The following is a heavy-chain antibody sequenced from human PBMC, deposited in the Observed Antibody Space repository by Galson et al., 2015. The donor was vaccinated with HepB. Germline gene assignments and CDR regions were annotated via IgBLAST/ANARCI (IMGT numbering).Heavy chain of an antibody. J-gene: IGHJ3*02. Sequence: SLRLSCAASGFTFSSYGMHWVRQAPGKGLEWVAVISYDGSNKYYADSVKGRFTIPRDNSKNTLYLQMNSLRAEDTAVYYCAKDRSTVTTRNHAFDIWGQGTMVTVSS. V-gene: IGHV3-30*18. CDR1: GFTFSSYG. CDR2: ISYDGSNK. CDR3: AKDRSTVTTRNHAFDI. D-gene: IGHD4-17*01.